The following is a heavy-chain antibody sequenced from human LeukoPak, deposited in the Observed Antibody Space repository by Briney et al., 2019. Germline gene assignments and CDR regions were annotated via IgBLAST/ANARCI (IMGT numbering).Heavy chain of an antibody. CDR1: GFTFGSYA. J-gene: IGHJ4*02. V-gene: IGHV3-23*01. CDR2: IGGGGDTT. CDR3: AKYARFAREIDY. D-gene: IGHD3-10*01. Sequence: GGSLRLSCAASGFTFGSYAMSWVRQAPGKGLEWVSTIGGGGDTTYYADSVKGRFTISRDNPKSTLYLQMSSLRAEDTAVYYCAKYARFAREIDYWGQGTLVTVSS.